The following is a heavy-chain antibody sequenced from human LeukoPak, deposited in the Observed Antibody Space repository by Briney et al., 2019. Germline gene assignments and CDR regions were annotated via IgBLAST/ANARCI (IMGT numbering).Heavy chain of an antibody. Sequence: ASVKVSCKASGYTFTGYYMHWVRQAPGQGLEWMGWINPIRGGTNYAQKFQGRLTMTRDTSISTAYMELSRLRSDDTAVYYCARDWGSYSGSYGGVDYWGQGTLVTVSS. V-gene: IGHV1-2*02. CDR2: INPIRGGT. D-gene: IGHD1-26*01. J-gene: IGHJ4*02. CDR1: GYTFTGYY. CDR3: ARDWGSYSGSYGGVDY.